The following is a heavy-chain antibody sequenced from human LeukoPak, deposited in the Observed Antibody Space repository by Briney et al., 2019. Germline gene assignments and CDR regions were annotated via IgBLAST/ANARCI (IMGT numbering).Heavy chain of an antibody. CDR3: ARLGDGYNVGDY. J-gene: IGHJ4*02. CDR2: IYYSGST. V-gene: IGHV4-59*08. CDR1: GGSISSYY. D-gene: IGHD5-24*01. Sequence: TSETLSLTCTVSGGSISSYYWSWIRQPPGKGLEWIGYIYYSGSTNYNPSLKSRVTISVDTSKNQFSLKLSSVTAADTAVYYCARLGDGYNVGDYWGQGTLVTVSS.